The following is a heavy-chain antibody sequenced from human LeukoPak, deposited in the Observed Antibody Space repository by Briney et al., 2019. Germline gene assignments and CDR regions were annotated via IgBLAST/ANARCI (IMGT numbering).Heavy chain of an antibody. CDR2: IYSGGST. V-gene: IGHV3-66*02. CDR1: GFTVSSNY. J-gene: IGHJ5*02. CDR3: ASYSLFRFDP. Sequence: GGSLRLSCAASGFTVSSNYMSWVRQAPGKGLEWVSVIYSGGSTYYADSVKGRYTISRDNSKNTLYLQMNSLRAEDTAVYYCASYSLFRFDPWGQGTLVTVSS. D-gene: IGHD5/OR15-5a*01.